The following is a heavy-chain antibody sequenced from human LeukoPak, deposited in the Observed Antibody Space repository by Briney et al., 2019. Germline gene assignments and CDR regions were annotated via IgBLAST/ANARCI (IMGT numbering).Heavy chain of an antibody. V-gene: IGHV3-7*01. D-gene: IGHD4-11*01. J-gene: IGHJ4*02. CDR1: GFSFSSYW. CDR2: TKQDGGEK. CDR3: ARGDHSNYNY. Sequence: PGGSLRLSCAASGFSFSSYWMSWVRQAPGKGPEWVANTKQDGGEKYHVDSVKGRFTISRDNAKNSLYLQMNSLRVEDTAVYYCARGDHSNYNYWGQGTLVTVSS.